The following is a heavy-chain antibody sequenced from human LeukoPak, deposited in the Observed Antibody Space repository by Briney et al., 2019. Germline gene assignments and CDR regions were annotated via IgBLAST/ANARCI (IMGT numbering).Heavy chain of an antibody. V-gene: IGHV4-39*07. CDR3: ARSGHDFWSGRNWFDP. D-gene: IGHD3-3*01. Sequence: SETLSLTCTVSGGSISGSSYYWGWIRQPPGKGLEWIGSIYYSGSTNYNPSLKSRVTISVDTSKNQFSLKLSSVTAADTAVYYCARSGHDFWSGRNWFDPWGQGTLVTVSS. CDR2: IYYSGST. J-gene: IGHJ5*02. CDR1: GGSISGSSYY.